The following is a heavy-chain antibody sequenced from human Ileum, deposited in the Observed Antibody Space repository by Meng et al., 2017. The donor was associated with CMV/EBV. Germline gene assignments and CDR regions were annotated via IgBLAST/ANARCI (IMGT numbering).Heavy chain of an antibody. CDR2: IYSSGTT. CDR3: ARGAGWFDP. D-gene: IGHD6-19*01. J-gene: IGHJ5*02. CDR1: GGPISSGIYY. V-gene: IGHV4-39*07. Sequence: LQVQESAPGLVKPSDTPSLICSVSGGPISSGIYYWGWIRQPPGKGLEWIGSIYSSGTTFHNSSLKSRVSISVDTSKNQFSLTLNSVTAADTAVYYCARGAGWFDPWGQGTLVTVSS.